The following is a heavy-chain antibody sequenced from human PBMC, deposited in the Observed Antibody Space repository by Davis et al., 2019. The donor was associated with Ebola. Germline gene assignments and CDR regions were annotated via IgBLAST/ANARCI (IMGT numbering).Heavy chain of an antibody. CDR3: ARDGFEDGDYGFGGFDY. Sequence: GESLKISCAASGFTFSSYDMHWVRQATGKGLEWVSAIGTAGDTYYPGSVKGRFTISRENAKNSLYLQMNSLRAGDTAVYYCARDGFEDGDYGFGGFDYWGQGTLVTVSS. D-gene: IGHD4-17*01. J-gene: IGHJ4*02. CDR2: IGTAGDT. CDR1: GFTFSSYD. V-gene: IGHV3-13*01.